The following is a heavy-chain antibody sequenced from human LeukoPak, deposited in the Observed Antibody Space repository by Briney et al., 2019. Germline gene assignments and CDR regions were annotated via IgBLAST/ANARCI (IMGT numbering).Heavy chain of an antibody. CDR2: ISYDGNNR. J-gene: IGHJ3*02. D-gene: IGHD3-16*01. CDR3: AKVKGEVIGAFDI. V-gene: IGHV3-30*18. Sequence: GRSLRLSCAASRFTFSSYCMHWVRQAPGKGLEWVAVISYDGNNRYYADSVKGRFTISRYNSKNTLYLQMNSLRAEDTAVYYCAKVKGEVIGAFDIWGQGTMVTVSS. CDR1: RFTFSSYC.